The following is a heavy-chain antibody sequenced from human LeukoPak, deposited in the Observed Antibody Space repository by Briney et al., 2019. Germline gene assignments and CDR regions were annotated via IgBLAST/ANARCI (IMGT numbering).Heavy chain of an antibody. CDR2: IYTSGST. J-gene: IGHJ3*02. CDR1: GGSISSGSYY. D-gene: IGHD2-8*01. V-gene: IGHV4-61*02. CDR3: ARGRRYGYCTNGVCSDAFDI. Sequence: SETLSLTCSVSGGSISSGSYYWSWIRQPAGKGLEWIGRIYTSGSTNYNPSLKSRVTISVDTSKNEFSLKLSSVTAADTAVYYCARGRRYGYCTNGVCSDAFDIWGQGTMVTVSS.